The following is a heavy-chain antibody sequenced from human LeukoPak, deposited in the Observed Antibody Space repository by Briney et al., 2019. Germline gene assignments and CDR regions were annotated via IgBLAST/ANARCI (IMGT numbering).Heavy chain of an antibody. Sequence: PSETLSLTCTVSGGSISGYYWNWSRQPTGKGLEWIGYIYYSGSTNYNPSLKSRVTMSLDTSKNQFSLKLSSVTAADTAVYHCARDSGSNFDYWGQGTLVTVSS. V-gene: IGHV4-59*01. CDR1: GGSISGYY. CDR3: ARDSGSNFDY. D-gene: IGHD2-15*01. J-gene: IGHJ4*02. CDR2: IYYSGST.